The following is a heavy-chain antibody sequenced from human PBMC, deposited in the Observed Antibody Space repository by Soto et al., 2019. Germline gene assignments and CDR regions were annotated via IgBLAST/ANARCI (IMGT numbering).Heavy chain of an antibody. V-gene: IGHV3-53*02. D-gene: IGHD6-19*01. CDR3: ARGYRGIAVADYYYYYGMDV. J-gene: IGHJ6*02. Sequence: EVQLVETGGGLIQPGGSLRLSCAASGFTVSSNYMSWVRQAPGKGLEWVSVIYSGGSTYYADSVKGRFTISRDNSKNTLYLQMNSLGAEDTAVYYCARGYRGIAVADYYYYYGMDVWGQGTTVTVSS. CDR2: IYSGGST. CDR1: GFTVSSNY.